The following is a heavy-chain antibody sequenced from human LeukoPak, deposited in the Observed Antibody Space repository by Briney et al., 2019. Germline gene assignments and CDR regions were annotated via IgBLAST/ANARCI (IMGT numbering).Heavy chain of an antibody. V-gene: IGHV3-73*01. CDR2: IRSKANSYAT. J-gene: IGHJ4*02. Sequence: AGGSLRLSCAASGFTFSGSAMHWVRQASGKGLEWVGRIRSKANSYATAYAASVKGRFTISRDDSKNTAYLQMNSLKTEDTAVYHCTRDLGPAATWGQGTLVTVSS. CDR3: TRDLGPAAT. CDR1: GFTFSGSA. D-gene: IGHD2-15*01.